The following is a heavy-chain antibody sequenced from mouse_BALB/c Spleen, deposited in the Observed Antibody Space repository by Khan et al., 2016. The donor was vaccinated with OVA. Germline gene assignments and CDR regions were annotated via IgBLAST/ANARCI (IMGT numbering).Heavy chain of an antibody. CDR1: GYTFTDYN. CDR3: ARGGYGSPFAY. CDR2: LNPNNGDT. Sequence: VRLQQSGPELVKPGASVKIPCKASGYTFTDYNMDWVKQSHGKSLEWIGDLNPNNGDTIYNQKFKGKATLTGDKSSSTAYMDLRSLTSEDTAVYFCARGGYGSPFAYWGQGTLVTVSA. V-gene: IGHV1-18*01. D-gene: IGHD1-1*01. J-gene: IGHJ3*01.